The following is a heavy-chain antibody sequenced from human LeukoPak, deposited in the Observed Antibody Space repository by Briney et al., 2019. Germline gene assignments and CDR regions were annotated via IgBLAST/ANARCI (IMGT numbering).Heavy chain of an antibody. V-gene: IGHV1-24*01. J-gene: IGHJ6*02. CDR2: FDPEDGET. D-gene: IGHD2-2*01. Sequence: GASVKVSCKVSGYTLTELSMHWVRQAPGKGLEWMGGFDPEDGETIYAQKFQGRVTMTEDTSTDTAYMELSSLRSEDTAVYYCATNIVVGYYYGMDVWGQGTTVTVSS. CDR1: GYTLTELS. CDR3: ATNIVVGYYYGMDV.